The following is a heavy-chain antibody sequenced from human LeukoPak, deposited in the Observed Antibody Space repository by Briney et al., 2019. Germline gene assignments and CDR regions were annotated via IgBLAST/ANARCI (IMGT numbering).Heavy chain of an antibody. Sequence: GGSLRLSCAASGFTFSSYAMSWVRQAPGKGLEWVSGVSGSGISTYYADSVKGRFTISRDTSENTVHLQMNSLRAEDSAKYYCAKEDYGDPQYYFDYWGQGTLVTVSS. CDR2: VSGSGIST. CDR3: AKEDYGDPQYYFDY. D-gene: IGHD4-17*01. CDR1: GFTFSSYA. V-gene: IGHV3-23*01. J-gene: IGHJ4*02.